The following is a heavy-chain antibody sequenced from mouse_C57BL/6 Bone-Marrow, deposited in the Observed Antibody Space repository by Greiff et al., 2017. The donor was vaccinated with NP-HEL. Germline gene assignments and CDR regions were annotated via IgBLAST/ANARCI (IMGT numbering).Heavy chain of an antibody. V-gene: IGHV1-61*01. Sequence: QVQLQQPGAELVRPGSSVKLSCKASGYTFTSYWMDWVKQRPGQGLEWIGNIYPSDSETHYNQKFKDKATLTVDKSSSTAYMQLSSLTSEDSVVYYVVYGSFYAMDYWGQGTSVTVSS. CDR3: VYGSFYAMDY. J-gene: IGHJ4*01. D-gene: IGHD1-1*01. CDR2: IYPSDSET. CDR1: GYTFTSYW.